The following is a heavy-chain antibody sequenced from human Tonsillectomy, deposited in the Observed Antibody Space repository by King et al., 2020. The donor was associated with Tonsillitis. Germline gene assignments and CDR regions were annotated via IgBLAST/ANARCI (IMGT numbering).Heavy chain of an antibody. J-gene: IGHJ4*02. CDR2: IYHSGST. CDR1: GGSISSSNW. V-gene: IGHV4-4*02. D-gene: IGHD3-22*01. CDR3: ARVLADAYYDSSGYPDY. Sequence: QLQESGPGLVKPSGTLSLTCAVSGGSISSSNWWSWVRQPPGKGLEWIGEIYHSGSTNYNPSLKSRVTISVDKSKNQFSLKLSSVTAADTAVYYCARVLADAYYDSSGYPDYWGQGTLVTVSS.